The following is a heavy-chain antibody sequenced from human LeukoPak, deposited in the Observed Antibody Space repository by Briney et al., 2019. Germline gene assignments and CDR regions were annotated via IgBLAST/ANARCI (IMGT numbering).Heavy chain of an antibody. Sequence: SETLSLTCTVSVGSISSSSYYWGWIRQPPGKGLEWIGSIYYSGSTYYNPSLKSRVTISVDTSKNQFSLKLSSVTAADTAVYYCARTIVVVVAATSLCWFDPWGQGTLVTVSS. CDR2: IYYSGST. D-gene: IGHD2-15*01. V-gene: IGHV4-39*01. J-gene: IGHJ5*02. CDR1: VGSISSSSYY. CDR3: ARTIVVVVAATSLCWFDP.